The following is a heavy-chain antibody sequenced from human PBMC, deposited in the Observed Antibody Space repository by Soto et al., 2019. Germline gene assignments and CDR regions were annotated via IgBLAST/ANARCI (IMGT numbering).Heavy chain of an antibody. Sequence: EVQLVESGGGLVKPGGSLRLSCAASGFTFSSYSMNWVRQAPGKGLEWVSSISSSSSYIYYADSVKGRFTISRDNAKTSLYLQMNSLRAEDTAVYYCARDSPPDYYYYYMDVWGKGTTVTVSS. CDR1: GFTFSSYS. CDR2: ISSSSSYI. CDR3: ARDSPPDYYYYYMDV. J-gene: IGHJ6*03. V-gene: IGHV3-21*01.